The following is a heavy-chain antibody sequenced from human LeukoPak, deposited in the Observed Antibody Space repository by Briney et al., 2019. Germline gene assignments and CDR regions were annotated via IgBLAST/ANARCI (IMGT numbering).Heavy chain of an antibody. V-gene: IGHV3-23*01. CDR3: AKWWVVAATDGWFDP. J-gene: IGHJ5*02. Sequence: QSGGSLRLSCAASGLTFNSHAMTWVRQAPGKGLEWVSAISGSGGSTYYADSVKGRFTISRDNSKNTLYLQMNSLRAEDTAVYYCAKWWVVAATDGWFDPWGQGTLVTVSS. D-gene: IGHD2-15*01. CDR1: GLTFNSHA. CDR2: ISGSGGST.